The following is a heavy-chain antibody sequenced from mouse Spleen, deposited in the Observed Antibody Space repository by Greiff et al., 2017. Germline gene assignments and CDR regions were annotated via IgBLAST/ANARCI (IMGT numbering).Heavy chain of an antibody. Sequence: QVQLQQPGAELVKPGASVKLSCKASGYTFTSYWMHWVKQRPGQGLEWIGMIHPNSGSTNYNEKFKSKATLTVDKSSSTAYMQLSSLTSEDSAVYYCARRWSLYAMDYWGQGTSVTGSS. CDR3: ARRWSLYAMDY. D-gene: IGHD6-2*01. CDR2: IHPNSGST. J-gene: IGHJ4*01. CDR1: GYTFTSYW. V-gene: IGHV1-64*01.